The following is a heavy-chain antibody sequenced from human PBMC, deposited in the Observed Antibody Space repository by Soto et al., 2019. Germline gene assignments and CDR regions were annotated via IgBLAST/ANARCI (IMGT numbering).Heavy chain of an antibody. J-gene: IGHJ6*02. D-gene: IGHD5-12*01. CDR2: INPNSGGT. Sequence: ASVKVSCKASGYTFTGYYMHWVRQAPGQGLEWMGWINPNSGGTNYAQKFQGWVTMTRDTSISTAYMELSRLRSDDTAVYYCARDQHSGYDYEGLEGEYYYYYGMDVWGQGTTVTVSS. V-gene: IGHV1-2*04. CDR1: GYTFTGYY. CDR3: ARDQHSGYDYEGLEGEYYYYYGMDV.